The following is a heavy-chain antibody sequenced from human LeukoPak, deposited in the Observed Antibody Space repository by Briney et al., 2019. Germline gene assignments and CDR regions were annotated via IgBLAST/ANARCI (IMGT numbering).Heavy chain of an antibody. J-gene: IGHJ4*02. CDR3: AKDLSYDILTGYAGSLDY. Sequence: AGGFLRLSCAASGFTFSSYAMHWVRQAPGKGLEWVAFIRYDGSNKYYADSVKGRFTISRDNSKNTLYLQMNSLRAEDTAVYYCAKDLSYDILTGYAGSLDYWGQGTLVTVSS. V-gene: IGHV3-30*02. D-gene: IGHD3-9*01. CDR1: GFTFSSYA. CDR2: IRYDGSNK.